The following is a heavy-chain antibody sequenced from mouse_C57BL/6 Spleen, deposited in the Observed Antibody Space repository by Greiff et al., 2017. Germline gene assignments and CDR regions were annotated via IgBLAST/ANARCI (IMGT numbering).Heavy chain of an antibody. Sequence: VKLMESGPELVKPGASVKISCKASGYAFSSSWMNWVKQRPGKGLEWIGRIYPGDGATNYNGKFKGKATLTADKSSSTAYMQLSSLTSEDSAVYFCARSPHYYGSYYFDYWGQGTTLTVSS. CDR1: GYAFSSSW. CDR2: IYPGDGAT. CDR3: ARSPHYYGSYYFDY. V-gene: IGHV1-82*01. D-gene: IGHD1-1*01. J-gene: IGHJ2*01.